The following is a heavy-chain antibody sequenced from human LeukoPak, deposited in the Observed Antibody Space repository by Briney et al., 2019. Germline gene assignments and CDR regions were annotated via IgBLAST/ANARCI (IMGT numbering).Heavy chain of an antibody. CDR2: IKRGGGDP. V-gene: IGHV3-23*01. CDR1: GLTFSTYA. D-gene: IGHD2-21*02. J-gene: IGHJ4*02. CDR3: AKGGHDFNPFYW. Sequence: PGGSLRLSCAASGLTFSTYAMGWVRQAPGKGLEWVSSIKRGGGDPFYADSVKGRFTISRDNSKNTLFLQLNSLRAEDTAVYYCAKGGHDFNPFYWWGQGTLVTVSS.